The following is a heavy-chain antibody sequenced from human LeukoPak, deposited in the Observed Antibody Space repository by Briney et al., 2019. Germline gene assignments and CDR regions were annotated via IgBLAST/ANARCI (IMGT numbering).Heavy chain of an antibody. CDR2: IIPMFGTT. D-gene: IGHD4-11*01. CDR3: ARVTQRDSNLYGMDV. V-gene: IGHV1-69*13. J-gene: IGHJ6*02. Sequence: SVKVSCKASGGTFSSYAISWVRQAPGQGLAWMGGIIPMFGTTNYALKFQGRVTITADESTSTAYMELSSLESEDTAVYYCARVTQRDSNLYGMDVWGQGTTVTVSS. CDR1: GGTFSSYA.